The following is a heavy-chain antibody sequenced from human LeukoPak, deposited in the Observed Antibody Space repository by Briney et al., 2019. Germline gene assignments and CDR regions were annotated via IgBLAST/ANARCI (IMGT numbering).Heavy chain of an antibody. V-gene: IGHV4-59*08. D-gene: IGHD7-27*01. J-gene: IGHJ4*02. CDR2: IYYSGST. Sequence: SETLSLTCTVSGGSISSYYWSWIRQPPGKGLEWIGYIYYSGSTNYNPSLKSRVTISVDTSKNQFSLKLSSVTAADMAVYYCAKRGNWGFFDYWGQGTLVTVS. CDR3: AKRGNWGFFDY. CDR1: GGSISSYY.